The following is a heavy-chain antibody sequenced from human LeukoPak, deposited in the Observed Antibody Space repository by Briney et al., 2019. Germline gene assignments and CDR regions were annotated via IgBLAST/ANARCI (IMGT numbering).Heavy chain of an antibody. V-gene: IGHV3-21*06. D-gene: IGHD3-10*01. CDR2: ISSSSSYM. Sequence: GGSLRLSCAASGFSFSSYTMNWVRQAPGKGLEWVSSISSSSSYMFYADSVKGRFTISRDNAKNSLYLQMNSLRAEDTAVYYCARVRELYRDYWGQGTLVTDSS. J-gene: IGHJ4*02. CDR1: GFSFSSYT. CDR3: ARVRELYRDY.